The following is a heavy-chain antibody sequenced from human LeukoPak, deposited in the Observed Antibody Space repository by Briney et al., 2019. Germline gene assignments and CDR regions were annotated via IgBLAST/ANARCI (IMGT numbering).Heavy chain of an antibody. V-gene: IGHV5-51*01. CDR1: GYSFTSYW. Sequence: GESLKISCKGSGYSFTSYWIGWVRQMSGKGLEWMGIIYPGDSDTRYRPSFQGQVTISADKSISTAYLQWSSLKASDTAMYYCARYRITMVRGVPSHYGMDVWGQGTTVTVSS. CDR3: ARYRITMVRGVPSHYGMDV. D-gene: IGHD3-10*01. J-gene: IGHJ6*02. CDR2: IYPGDSDT.